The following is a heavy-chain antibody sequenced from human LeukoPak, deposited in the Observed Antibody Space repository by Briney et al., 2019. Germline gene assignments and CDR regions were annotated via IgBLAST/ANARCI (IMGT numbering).Heavy chain of an antibody. J-gene: IGHJ4*02. Sequence: GGSLRLSCAASGLTFSGYSMNWVRQAPGKGLEWVSSISSSSSYIFYADSVKGRFTISRDNAKSPLYLQMNSLRAEDTAVYYCATDRDSSTSWLFHYWGQGTLVTVSS. V-gene: IGHV3-21*01. CDR3: ATDRDSSTSWLFHY. CDR2: ISSSSSYI. D-gene: IGHD6-13*01. CDR1: GLTFSGYS.